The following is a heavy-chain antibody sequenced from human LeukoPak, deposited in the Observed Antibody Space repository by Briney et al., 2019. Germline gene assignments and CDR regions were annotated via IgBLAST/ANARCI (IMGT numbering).Heavy chain of an antibody. CDR3: AREGAAAANWGAFDI. CDR2: IYYSGST. J-gene: IGHJ3*02. D-gene: IGHD6-13*01. CDR1: GGSISSSSYY. V-gene: IGHV4-39*07. Sequence: PSETLSLTCTVSGGSISSSSYYWGCIRQPPGKGPEWIGSIYYSGSTYDNPSLKSRVTISVDTSKNQFSLKLSSVTAADPAVYYCAREGAAAANWGAFDIWGQGTMVTVSS.